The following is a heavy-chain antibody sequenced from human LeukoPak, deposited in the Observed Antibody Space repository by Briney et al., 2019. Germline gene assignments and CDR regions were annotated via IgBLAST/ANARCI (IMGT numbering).Heavy chain of an antibody. CDR1: GFTLCSYA. CDR3: ARVDCGGDCSPPYYFDY. V-gene: IGHV3-30-3*01. CDR2: ISYDGSNK. D-gene: IGHD2-21*01. Sequence: GGSLRLSCGACGFTLCSYAMHWVPQAPGKGLEGVAVISYDGSNKYYADSVKGRFTISRDNSKNTLYLQMNSLRAEDTAVYYCARVDCGGDCSPPYYFDYWGQGTLVTVSS. J-gene: IGHJ4*02.